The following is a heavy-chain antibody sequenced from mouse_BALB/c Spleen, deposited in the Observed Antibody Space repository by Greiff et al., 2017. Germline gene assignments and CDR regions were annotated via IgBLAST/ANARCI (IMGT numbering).Heavy chain of an antibody. CDR2: INPSNGRT. CDR1: GYTFTSYW. CDR3: AKGGNYGWFAY. V-gene: IGHV1S81*02. Sequence: QVQLKESGAELVKPGASVKLSCKASGYTFTSYWMHWVKQRPGQGLEWIGEINPSNGRTNYNEKFKSKATLTVDKSSSTAYMQLSSLTSEDSAVYYCAKGGNYGWFAYWGQGTLVTVSA. J-gene: IGHJ3*01. D-gene: IGHD2-1*01.